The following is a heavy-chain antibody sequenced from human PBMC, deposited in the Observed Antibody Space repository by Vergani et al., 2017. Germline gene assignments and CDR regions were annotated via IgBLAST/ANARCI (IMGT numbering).Heavy chain of an antibody. Sequence: QVQLVESGGGVFQPGRSLRLSCTPSVSTFRTNAMPWVRKAPGKGLGWLAIFYYDGRKKDYADTVKGRFTISRDNSRNTLDLLMSSLRAEDTAIYYCVREGSYCGSTTCRNPSYVYYYHMDVWGEGTTVTVSS. J-gene: IGHJ6*03. CDR3: VREGSYCGSTTCRNPSYVYYYHMDV. V-gene: IGHV3-33*01. CDR2: FYYDGRKK. D-gene: IGHD2-21*01. CDR1: VSTFRTNA.